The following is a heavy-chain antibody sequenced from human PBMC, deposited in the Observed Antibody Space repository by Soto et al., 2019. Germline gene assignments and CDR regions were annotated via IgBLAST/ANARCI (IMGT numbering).Heavy chain of an antibody. CDR1: DGFI. Sequence: PSETLSLTCTVSDGFIWGWIRQSPDKGLEWIGYIYNSGRYNYNPSLESRLTISVDRSKNQFSLKLSSVTAADTAVYYCARGQTTVTTLDYWGQGTLVTVSS. CDR2: IYNSGRY. J-gene: IGHJ4*02. CDR3: ARGQTTVTTLDY. D-gene: IGHD4-17*01. V-gene: IGHV4-59*12.